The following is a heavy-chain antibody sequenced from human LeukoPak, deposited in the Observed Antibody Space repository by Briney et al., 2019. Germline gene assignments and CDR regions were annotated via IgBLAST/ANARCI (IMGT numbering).Heavy chain of an antibody. V-gene: IGHV3-20*04. CDR2: INWNGGRT. Sequence: GGSLRLSCAASGFMFDDYGMSWVRQAPGKGLEWVSGINWNGGRTGYADSVKGRFTISRDNAKNSLYLQMNSLRAEDTAVYYCARAASRGYSYGFDYWGQGTLDTVSS. CDR3: ARAASRGYSYGFDY. CDR1: GFMFDDYG. D-gene: IGHD5-18*01. J-gene: IGHJ4*02.